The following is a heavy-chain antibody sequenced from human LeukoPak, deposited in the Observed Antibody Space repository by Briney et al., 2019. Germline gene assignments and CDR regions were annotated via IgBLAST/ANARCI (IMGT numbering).Heavy chain of an antibody. Sequence: GGSLRLSCAASGFTFSSYAMTWARQAPAKGLEWVSAISGDGTRTYYADSVKGRFTISRDNSKNTLYPEMSSLRVEDTAIYYCAKWPEGAMDYFDYWGQGTLVTVSS. D-gene: IGHD3-16*01. CDR3: AKWPEGAMDYFDY. CDR2: ISGDGTRT. V-gene: IGHV3-23*01. J-gene: IGHJ4*02. CDR1: GFTFSSYA.